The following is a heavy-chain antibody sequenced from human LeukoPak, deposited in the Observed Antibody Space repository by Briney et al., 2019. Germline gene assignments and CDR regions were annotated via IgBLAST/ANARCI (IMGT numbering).Heavy chain of an antibody. CDR3: TTQGTMIRGAIWDF. CDR2: IKTKTDRGTR. J-gene: IGHJ4*02. V-gene: IGHV3-15*01. Sequence: PGRSLRLSCEASGFTFSNAWMSWVRQAPGKGLEWVGRIKTKTDRGTRDYAGPVKDRFTISRDDSKNTLYLEMNSLKIEDTAMYYCTTQGTMIRGAIWDFWGQGTLVTVSS. D-gene: IGHD3-10*01. CDR1: GFTFSNAW.